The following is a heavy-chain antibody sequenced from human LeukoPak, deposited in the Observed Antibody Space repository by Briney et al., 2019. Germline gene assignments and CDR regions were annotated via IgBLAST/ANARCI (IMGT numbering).Heavy chain of an antibody. CDR1: GGSISIYY. CDR3: ARGPIYDFWSGYSDYYYGMDV. V-gene: IGHV4-4*07. J-gene: IGHJ6*02. D-gene: IGHD3-3*01. CDR2: IYTNENT. Sequence: SETLSLTCTVSGGSISIYYWNWIRQPAGKGLEWIGRIYTNENTFFNPSLKSRVTISVDTSKNQFSLKLSSVTAADTAVYYCARGPIYDFWSGYSDYYYGMDVWGQGTTVTVSS.